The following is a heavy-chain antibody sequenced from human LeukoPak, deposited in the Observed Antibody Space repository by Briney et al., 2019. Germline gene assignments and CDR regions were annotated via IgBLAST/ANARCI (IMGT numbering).Heavy chain of an antibody. CDR3: ARPLMVSRDY. CDR2: ISSSGSTI. Sequence: QSGGSLRLSCAASGFTFSSYGMHWVRQAPGKGLEWVSYISSSGSTIYYADSVKGRFTISRDNAKNSLYLQMNSLRAEDTAVYYCARPLMVSRDYWGQGTLVTVSS. D-gene: IGHD3-10*01. CDR1: GFTFSSYG. V-gene: IGHV3-48*04. J-gene: IGHJ4*02.